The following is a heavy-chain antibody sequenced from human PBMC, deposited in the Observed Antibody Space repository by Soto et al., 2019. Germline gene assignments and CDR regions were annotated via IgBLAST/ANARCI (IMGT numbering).Heavy chain of an antibody. CDR2: HNNDETNT. Sequence: GSLRLSCAASGSTFSTYGIHIVSQAPGKALGWVSRHNNDETNTRDADSVKGRFTVSRDNGKNTVYLQMDSLRAEDTAVYYCARAGGTYFDYWGQGTLVTVCS. J-gene: IGHJ4*02. CDR3: ARAGGTYFDY. CDR1: GSTFSTYG. D-gene: IGHD3-16*01. V-gene: IGHV3-74*01.